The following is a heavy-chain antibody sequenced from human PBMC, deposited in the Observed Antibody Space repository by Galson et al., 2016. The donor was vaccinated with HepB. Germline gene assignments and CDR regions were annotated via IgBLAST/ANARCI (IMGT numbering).Heavy chain of an antibody. CDR2: ISGSNGNT. V-gene: IGHV1-18*04. D-gene: IGHD1-26*01. J-gene: IGHJ4*02. CDR3: ARGSGDDYFDF. Sequence: SVKVSCKASGYAFGNNGISWVRQAPGQGLEWMGWISGSNGNTKYAQRLQGRVTMTTDTSTSTAYMEMGSLTSDDTAMYYCARGSGDDYFDFWGQGTLVTVSS. CDR1: GYAFGNNG.